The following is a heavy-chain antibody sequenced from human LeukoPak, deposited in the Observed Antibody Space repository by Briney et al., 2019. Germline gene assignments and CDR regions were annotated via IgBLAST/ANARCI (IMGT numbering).Heavy chain of an antibody. CDR2: ISYDGSNK. Sequence: PGGSLRLSCAASGFTFSSYGMHWVRQAPGKGLEWVAVISYDGSNKYYADSVKGRFTISRDNSKNTLYLQMNSLRAEDTAVYYCAAGDTAMTRGDYWGQGTLVTVSS. D-gene: IGHD5-18*01. V-gene: IGHV3-30*03. J-gene: IGHJ4*02. CDR3: AAGDTAMTRGDY. CDR1: GFTFSSYG.